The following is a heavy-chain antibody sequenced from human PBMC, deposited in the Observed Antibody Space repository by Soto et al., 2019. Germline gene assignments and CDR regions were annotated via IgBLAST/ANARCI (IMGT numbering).Heavy chain of an antibody. V-gene: IGHV3-15*01. CDR1: GFTFSNAW. D-gene: IGHD3-3*01. J-gene: IGHJ5*02. CDR2: IKSKTDGGTT. Sequence: GGSLRLSCAASGFTFSNAWMSWVRQAPGKGLEWVGRIKSKTDGGTTDYAAPVKGRFTISRDDSKNTLYLQMNSLKTEDTAVYYCTTVYYDFWSGYLNMGWFDPWGQGTLVTVSS. CDR3: TTVYYDFWSGYLNMGWFDP.